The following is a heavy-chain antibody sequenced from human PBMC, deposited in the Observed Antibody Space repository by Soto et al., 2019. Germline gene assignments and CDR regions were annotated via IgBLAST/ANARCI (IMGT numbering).Heavy chain of an antibody. CDR3: ARGRDEYKMGNV. D-gene: IGHD1-1*01. CDR1: GGSLSDYY. V-gene: IGHV4-34*01. Sequence: QVQLQQWGAGLLKPSETLSLTCAVSGGSLSDYYWPWIPQSPGKGLEWIGEIHPSGSNYYNPSLRSRVTISVDTSKNQFSLKLTSLTAADTAIYYCARGRDEYKMGNVWGPGTKVSVAS. CDR2: IHPSGSN. J-gene: IGHJ6*02.